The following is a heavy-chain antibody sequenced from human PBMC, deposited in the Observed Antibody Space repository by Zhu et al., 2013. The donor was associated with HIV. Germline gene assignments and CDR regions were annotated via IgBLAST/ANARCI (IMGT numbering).Heavy chain of an antibody. CDR1: GYTFTNFG. D-gene: IGHD3-22*01. Sequence: QLHLVQSGGEVKKPGASVKVSCKASGYTFTNFGISWVRQAPGQGLEWMGWISTYNGNTKYSQKIQGRVTMTTETSTTTAYMELWSLTFDDTAMYFCARAGKHTSDPDIWGQGTMVIVSS. CDR2: ISTYNGNT. CDR3: ARAGKHTSDPDI. J-gene: IGHJ3*02. V-gene: IGHV1-18*01.